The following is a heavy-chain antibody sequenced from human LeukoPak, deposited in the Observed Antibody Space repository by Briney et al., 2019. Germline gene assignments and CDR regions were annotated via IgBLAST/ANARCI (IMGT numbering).Heavy chain of an antibody. J-gene: IGHJ4*02. Sequence: ASVKVSCKTSGYTFTSYYMHWVRQAPGQGLEWMGIINPSGGSTSYAQKFQGRVTMTRDTSTSTVYMELSSLRSEDTAVYYCARDLGPNCDGDCYKRFDYWGQGTLVTVSS. CDR1: GYTFTSYY. D-gene: IGHD2-21*02. CDR3: ARDLGPNCDGDCYKRFDY. V-gene: IGHV1-46*01. CDR2: INPSGGST.